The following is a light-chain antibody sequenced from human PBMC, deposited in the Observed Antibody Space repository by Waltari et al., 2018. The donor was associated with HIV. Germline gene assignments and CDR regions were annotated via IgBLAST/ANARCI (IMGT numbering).Light chain of an antibody. CDR1: APNIRPTFD. J-gene: IGLJ1*01. Sequence: QAALTQPHSVSGATGQRLAISCPGKAPNIRPTFDITWYQFVAGAVPKHIRHGANKRPTGVSDRFSGARSDTSASLAITGLRADDEATYYCQSFDRTLSSYVFGTGTTVSVL. CDR2: GAN. CDR3: QSFDRTLSSYV. V-gene: IGLV1-40*01.